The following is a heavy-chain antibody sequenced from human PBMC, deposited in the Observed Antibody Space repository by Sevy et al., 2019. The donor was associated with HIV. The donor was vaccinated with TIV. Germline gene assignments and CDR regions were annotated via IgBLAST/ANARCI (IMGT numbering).Heavy chain of an antibody. J-gene: IGHJ3*02. CDR1: GGSISSYY. CDR3: ARRGIMPWETFDI. D-gene: IGHD3-16*01. V-gene: IGHV4-59*12. Sequence: SETLSLTCTVSGGSISSYYWSWIRQPPGKGLEWIGYIYYSGSTSYNPSLKSRVTISVDTSKNQFSLKLSSVTAADTAVYYCARRGIMPWETFDIWGQGTMVTVSS. CDR2: IYYSGST.